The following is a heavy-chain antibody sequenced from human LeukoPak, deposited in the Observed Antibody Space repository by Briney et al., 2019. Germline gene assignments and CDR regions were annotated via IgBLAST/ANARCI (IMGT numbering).Heavy chain of an antibody. D-gene: IGHD2-2*01. CDR3: ARAHPYCSSTSCYYFDY. V-gene: IGHV3-33*01. J-gene: IGHJ4*02. CDR2: IWYDGSNK. Sequence: GGSLRLSCAASGFTFSSYGRHWVRQAPGKGLEWVAVIWYDGSNKYYADSVKGRFTISRDNSKNTLYLQMNSLRAEDTAVYYCARAHPYCSSTSCYYFDYWGQGTLVTVSS. CDR1: GFTFSSYG.